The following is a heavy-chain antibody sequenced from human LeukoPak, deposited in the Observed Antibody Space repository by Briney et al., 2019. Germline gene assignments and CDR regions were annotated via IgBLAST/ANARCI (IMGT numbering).Heavy chain of an antibody. CDR3: ARDTLTPNWNSGYYYYMDV. Sequence: ASVKVSCKASGYTFTSYGISWVRQAPGQGLEWMGWISAYNGNTNYAQKLQGRVTMTTDTSTSTAYMELRSLRSDDTAVYYCARDTLTPNWNSGYYYYMDVWGKGTTVTVSS. D-gene: IGHD1-7*01. CDR1: GYTFTSYG. CDR2: ISAYNGNT. J-gene: IGHJ6*03. V-gene: IGHV1-18*01.